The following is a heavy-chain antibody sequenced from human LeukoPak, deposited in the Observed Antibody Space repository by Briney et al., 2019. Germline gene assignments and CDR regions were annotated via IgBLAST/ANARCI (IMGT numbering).Heavy chain of an antibody. V-gene: IGHV5-51*01. CDR2: IYPGDADT. Sequence: GAPLQISCKASGYSFTSYWIGWVRQMTGKGLEWRGMIYPGDADTRYRPPFQGQVTISAYKSISTAYLQWSSLRASDTAMYYCASGIAARGIYYFDYWGQGTLVTVSS. CDR3: ASGIAARGIYYFDY. J-gene: IGHJ4*02. D-gene: IGHD6-13*01. CDR1: GYSFTSYW.